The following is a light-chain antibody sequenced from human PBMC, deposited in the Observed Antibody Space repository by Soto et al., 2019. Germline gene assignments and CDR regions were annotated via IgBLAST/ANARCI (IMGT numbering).Light chain of an antibody. CDR3: CSYVTSDTLL. CDR1: SSDVGSHDL. J-gene: IGLJ2*01. CDR2: EDI. Sequence: QSALTQPASVSGSPGQSITISCTGTSSDVGSHDLVSWYQQHPGKAPKLLIFEDIKRPSGISNRVPGSKSGNAASLTISGLQAEDEADYYCCSYVTSDTLLFGGGTKVTVL. V-gene: IGLV2-23*01.